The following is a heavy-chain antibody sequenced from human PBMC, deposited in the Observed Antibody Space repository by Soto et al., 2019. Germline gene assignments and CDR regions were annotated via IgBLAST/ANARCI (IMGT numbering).Heavy chain of an antibody. D-gene: IGHD5-18*01. V-gene: IGHV4-31*03. CDR1: GDSVSRGSFY. Sequence: QVQLQASGLGLVKPSETLSLTCSVSGDSVSRGSFYWSWIRQIPGRGLEWIGYVYYTGSCYYSPSLKSRVTISVDTSKKQFSLTLTSVSPADTAVYCCAILYTYGHYHFDFWGQGTLVTVSS. CDR2: VYYTGSC. CDR3: AILYTYGHYHFDF. J-gene: IGHJ4*02.